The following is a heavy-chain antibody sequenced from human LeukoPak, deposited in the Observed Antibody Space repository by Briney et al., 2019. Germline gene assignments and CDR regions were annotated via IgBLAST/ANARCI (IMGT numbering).Heavy chain of an antibody. J-gene: IGHJ6*02. V-gene: IGHV5-51*01. D-gene: IGHD5-24*01. Sequence: GESLKISCKGSGYNFTNYWIGWVRQMPGKGLEWMGIVYPGDSDTRYSPSFQGQVTISADKSISTAYLQWSSLKASDTAMYYCGRLLQYSRDDYSWKVSYGMDVWGQGTTVTVSS. CDR3: GRLLQYSRDDYSWKVSYGMDV. CDR1: GYNFTNYW. CDR2: VYPGDSDT.